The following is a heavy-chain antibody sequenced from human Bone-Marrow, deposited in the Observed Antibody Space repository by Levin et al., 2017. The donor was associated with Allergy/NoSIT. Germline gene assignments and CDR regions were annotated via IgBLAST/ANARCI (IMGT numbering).Heavy chain of an antibody. Sequence: ASVKVSCKASGYTFTDYDINWVRQASGQGLEWMGWMNPNSGNTGYAQRFQGRVTMTRTTSITAAYMELSGLTSEDTAVYYCARRYSSGWDKGTFDVWGQGTMLNVSS. V-gene: IGHV1-8*01. J-gene: IGHJ3*01. CDR3: ARRYSSGWDKGTFDV. CDR1: GYTFTDYD. D-gene: IGHD6-19*01. CDR2: MNPNSGNT.